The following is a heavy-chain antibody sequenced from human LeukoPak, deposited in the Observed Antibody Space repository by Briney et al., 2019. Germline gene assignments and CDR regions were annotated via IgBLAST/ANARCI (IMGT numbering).Heavy chain of an antibody. CDR1: GASINSDH. Sequence: SSETLPLTCAVSGASINSDHWNWIRQLPGKGLEWIGNVDYNGATKYNPSLQSRVTISLDTSNNQFSLTLASVTAADTALYFCARGYYEAFDFGGGGRLVSVSS. CDR2: VDYNGAT. D-gene: IGHD3-16*01. V-gene: IGHV4-59*01. CDR3: ARGYYEAFDF. J-gene: IGHJ4*02.